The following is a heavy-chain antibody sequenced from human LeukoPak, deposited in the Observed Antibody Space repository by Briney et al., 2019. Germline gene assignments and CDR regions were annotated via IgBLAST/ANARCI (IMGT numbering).Heavy chain of an antibody. CDR1: GYTLTSYG. Sequence: ASVTLSCTVSGYTLTSYGIGWVRQAPGPALECMGWISAYNGNTNYAQKLQGRDTMTTDTSTSTAYMELKSLRSDDTAVYYCARETVRGGMDVWGQGTTVTVSS. CDR3: ARETVRGGMDV. J-gene: IGHJ6*02. CDR2: ISAYNGNT. V-gene: IGHV1-18*01. D-gene: IGHD3-3*01.